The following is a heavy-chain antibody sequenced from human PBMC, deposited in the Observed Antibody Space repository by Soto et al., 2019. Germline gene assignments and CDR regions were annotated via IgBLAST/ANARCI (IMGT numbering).Heavy chain of an antibody. CDR3: AREGFDGDRTQYYDYIWGSYRPTYYFDY. CDR2: IKQDGSEK. J-gene: IGHJ4*02. CDR1: GFTFSSYW. V-gene: IGHV3-7*01. D-gene: IGHD3-16*02. Sequence: GGSLRLSCAASGFTFSSYWMSWVRQAPGKGLEWVANIKQDGSEKYYVDSVKGRFTISRDNAKNSLYLQMNSLRAEDTAVYYCAREGFDGDRTQYYDYIWGSYRPTYYFDYWGQGTLVTVSS.